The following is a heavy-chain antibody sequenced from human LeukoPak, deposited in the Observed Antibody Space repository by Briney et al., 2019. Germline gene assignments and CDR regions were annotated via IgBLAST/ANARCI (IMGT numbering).Heavy chain of an antibody. CDR2: IYYSGST. CDR3: ARLDLTVRAFDI. V-gene: IGHV4-59*08. D-gene: IGHD4-17*01. J-gene: IGHJ3*02. CDR1: GGSISSYY. Sequence: SSETLSLTCTVSGGSISSYYWSWIRQPPGKGLEWIGYIYYSGSTNYNPSLKSRVNISVDTSKNQFSLKLSSVTAADTALYYCARLDLTVRAFDIGGQGTMVTVSS.